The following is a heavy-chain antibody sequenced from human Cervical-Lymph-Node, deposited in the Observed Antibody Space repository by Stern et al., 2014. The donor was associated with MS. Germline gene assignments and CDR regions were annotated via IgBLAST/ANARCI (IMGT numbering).Heavy chain of an antibody. J-gene: IGHJ6*02. CDR2: IFPADSDS. CDR1: GYNFGDYW. V-gene: IGHV5-51*01. CDR3: ARHQPAATFAMDV. D-gene: IGHD2-2*01. Sequence: VQLLQPGAEVKKPGESLKISCKGSGYNFGDYWIGWVRQKPGKGLEWMGTIFPADSDSRYSPSFEGQVTISADESISTAFLQSSSLKASDTGIYYCARHQPAATFAMDVWGQGTTVIVSS.